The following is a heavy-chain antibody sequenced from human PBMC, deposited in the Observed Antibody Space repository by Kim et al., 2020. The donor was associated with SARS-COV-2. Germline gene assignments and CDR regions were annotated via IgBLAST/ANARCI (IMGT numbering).Heavy chain of an antibody. CDR3: TRVNPIAGGWYDAFDI. V-gene: IGHV3-73*01. J-gene: IGHJ3*02. D-gene: IGHD6-19*01. Sequence: GWSLRLSCAAFGFTFSGSTLHWVRQASGKGLEWVGRIRSKANSYATAYAASVKGRFTISRDDSKNTAYLQMNSLKTEDTAVYYCTRVNPIAGGWYDAFDIWGQGTMVTVSS. CDR1: GFTFSGST. CDR2: IRSKANSYAT.